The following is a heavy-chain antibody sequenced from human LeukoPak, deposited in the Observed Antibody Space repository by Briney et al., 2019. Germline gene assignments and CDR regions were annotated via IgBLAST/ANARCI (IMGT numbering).Heavy chain of an antibody. J-gene: IGHJ6*02. D-gene: IGHD3-16*01. CDR2: INHNGNVN. CDR1: GFTFSSYW. CDR3: AGGGGLDV. Sequence: QAGGSLRLSCAASGFTFSSYWMNWARQAPGKGPEWVASINHNGNVNYYVDSVKGRFTISRDNAKNSLYLQMSNLRAEDTAVYFWAGGGGLDVGGQGATVTVS. V-gene: IGHV3-7*03.